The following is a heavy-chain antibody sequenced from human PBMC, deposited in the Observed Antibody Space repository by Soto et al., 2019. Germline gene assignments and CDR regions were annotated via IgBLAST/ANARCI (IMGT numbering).Heavy chain of an antibody. V-gene: IGHV3-23*01. CDR3: ARITRS. CDR1: GLTVGSSA. J-gene: IGHJ5*02. Sequence: EVRLLESGGGLVQPGGSLRLSCAASGLTVGSSAMTWVRQAPGKGLEWISSLSGDGKATYYADSVKGRFTISRDISKNTFFLQMDSLRVEDSAIYFCARITRSWGQGTRVTVSS. CDR2: LSGDGKAT. D-gene: IGHD3-3*01.